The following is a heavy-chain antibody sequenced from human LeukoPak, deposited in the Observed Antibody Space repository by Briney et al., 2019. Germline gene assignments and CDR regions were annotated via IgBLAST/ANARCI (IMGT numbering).Heavy chain of an antibody. Sequence: LPGGTLRLSCAASGFTFSSYGMSWVRQAPGKGLEWVSAISGSGGNTYYADFVKGRFTISRDNSKNTLYLQMNSLRAEDTAVYYCAKDLGDGYPSWFDPWGQGTLVTVSS. D-gene: IGHD5-24*01. CDR1: GFTFSSYG. V-gene: IGHV3-23*01. J-gene: IGHJ5*02. CDR2: ISGSGGNT. CDR3: AKDLGDGYPSWFDP.